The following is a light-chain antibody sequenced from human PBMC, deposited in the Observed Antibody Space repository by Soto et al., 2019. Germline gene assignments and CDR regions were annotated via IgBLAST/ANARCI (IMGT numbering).Light chain of an antibody. V-gene: IGKV3-20*01. Sequence: EVMLTQSPGTLSLSPGERATLSCRASQSVSSNYLAWYQQKSGQAPRLLIYGASNRATGIPDRFSGSASGTDFTLTIRSLEPEDFAVYYCQQYDTSPRTFGQGTKVEF. CDR2: GAS. CDR1: QSVSSNY. J-gene: IGKJ1*01. CDR3: QQYDTSPRT.